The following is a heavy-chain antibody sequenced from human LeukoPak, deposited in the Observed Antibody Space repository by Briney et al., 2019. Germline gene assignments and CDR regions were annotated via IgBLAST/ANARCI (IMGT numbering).Heavy chain of an antibody. J-gene: IGHJ4*02. CDR3: ARAGMAEDY. CDR1: EFTFSDYY. V-gene: IGHV3-11*01. D-gene: IGHD3-10*01. CDR2: ISGSGTTM. Sequence: PGGSLRLSCAASEFTFSDYYMSWIRQAPGKGLEWVSYISGSGTTMYYADSVKGRFTISRDNSKNTLYLQMNSLRAEDTAVYYCARAGMAEDYWGQGTLVTVSS.